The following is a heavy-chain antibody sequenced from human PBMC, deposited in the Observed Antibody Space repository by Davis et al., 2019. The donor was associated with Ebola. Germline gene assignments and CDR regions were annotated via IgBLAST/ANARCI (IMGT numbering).Heavy chain of an antibody. J-gene: IGHJ4*02. CDR2: MSYHGSHT. V-gene: IGHV3-30*18. CDR3: AKEYCPNSGPYCTYFEV. Sequence: PGGSLRLSCEAFAFSFGIYGMHWVRQAPGKGLEWVASMSYHGSHTSYIDSVRGRFTVSRDNSKNTLYLHMNSLRPEDTAVYFCAKEYCPNSGPYCTYFEVWGQGTQVTVSS. D-gene: IGHD3-10*01. CDR1: AFSFGIYG.